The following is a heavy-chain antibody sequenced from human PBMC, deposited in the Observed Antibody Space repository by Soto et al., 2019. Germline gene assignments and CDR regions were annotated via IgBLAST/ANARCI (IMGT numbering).Heavy chain of an antibody. CDR2: ISGSGGST. CDR3: AKSLDRGTAKRDAFDI. CDR1: GFTFSSYA. D-gene: IGHD3-16*01. V-gene: IGHV3-23*01. J-gene: IGHJ3*02. Sequence: GGSLRLSCAASGFTFSSYAMSWVRQAPGKGLEWVSAISGSGGSTYYADSVKGRFTISRDNYKNTLYLQMNSLRAEDTAVYYCAKSLDRGTAKRDAFDIWGQGTMVTVSS.